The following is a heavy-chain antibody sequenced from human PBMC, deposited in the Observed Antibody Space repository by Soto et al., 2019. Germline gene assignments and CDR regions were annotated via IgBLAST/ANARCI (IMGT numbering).Heavy chain of an antibody. CDR2: VNPSGGHT. J-gene: IGHJ4*02. D-gene: IGHD2-21*02. CDR3: ARGGPVVVVTAALDY. CDR1: GDTFTDYY. Sequence: QVQLMQSGAEVKKPGASVKVSCKASGDTFTDYYIHWVRQAPGQGLEWMGTVNPSGGHTTYAQHVLGRVTXTXXXSXXTLYTELTSLTSDDTAIYYCARGGPVVVVTAALDYWGQGTLVTVSS. V-gene: IGHV1-46*01.